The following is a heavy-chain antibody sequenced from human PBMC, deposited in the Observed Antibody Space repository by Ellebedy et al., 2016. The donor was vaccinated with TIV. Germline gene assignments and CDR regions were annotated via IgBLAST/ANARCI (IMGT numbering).Heavy chain of an antibody. J-gene: IGHJ2*01. D-gene: IGHD6-13*01. Sequence: PGGSLRLSCAASGFTVSSNYMSWVRQAPGKGLEWVSVIYSGGAPYYADSVKGRFTISRDNSNNTLYLQMNSLRAEDTAGYYCASKRFGYSSTWYRGWYFDLWGRGTLVTVSS. CDR3: ASKRFGYSSTWYRGWYFDL. V-gene: IGHV3-53*01. CDR2: IYSGGAP. CDR1: GFTVSSNY.